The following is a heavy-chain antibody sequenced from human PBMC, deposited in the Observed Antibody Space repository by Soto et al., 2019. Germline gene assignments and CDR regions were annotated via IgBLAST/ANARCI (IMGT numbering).Heavy chain of an antibody. CDR1: GYTFTSYA. CDR3: ARDGYDIPTFDY. J-gene: IGHJ4*02. V-gene: IGHV1-3*01. Sequence: ASVKVSCKASGYTFTSYAMHWVRQAPGQRLEWMGWINAGNGNTKYSQKFQGRVTITRDTSASTAYMELISLRSEDTAVYYCARDGYDIPTFDYWGQGYLVTVSS. D-gene: IGHD5-12*01. CDR2: INAGNGNT.